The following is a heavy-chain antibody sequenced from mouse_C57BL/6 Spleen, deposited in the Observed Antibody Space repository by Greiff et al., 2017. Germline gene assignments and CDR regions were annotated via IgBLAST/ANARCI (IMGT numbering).Heavy chain of an antibody. CDR2: INPSNGGT. CDR3: ARWDGYYSHYYDMDY. V-gene: IGHV1-53*01. J-gene: IGHJ4*01. CDR1: GYTFTSYW. D-gene: IGHD2-3*01. Sequence: VQLQQPGTELVKPGASVKLSCKASGYTFTSYWMHWVKQRPGQGLEWIGNINPSNGGTNYNEKFKSKATLTVDKDSSTAYMQLSSLTSEDSAVYDCARWDGYYSHYYDMDYWGQGTSVTVSS.